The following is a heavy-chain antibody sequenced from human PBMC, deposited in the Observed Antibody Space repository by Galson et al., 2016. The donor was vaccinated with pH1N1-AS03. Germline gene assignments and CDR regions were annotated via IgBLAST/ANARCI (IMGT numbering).Heavy chain of an antibody. CDR3: AGRQNGRHYDFWSGARGFDS. J-gene: IGHJ4*02. Sequence: SVKVSCKASGYTFTGYDINWVRQATGQGLEWLGGFIPVFNTVKYEQKFQGRVTITTDESTSTAYMEVRSLRSEDTAVYYCAGRQNGRHYDFWSGARGFDSWGQGTLVTVSS. D-gene: IGHD3-3*01. CDR2: FIPVFNTV. V-gene: IGHV1-69*05. CDR1: GYTFTGYD.